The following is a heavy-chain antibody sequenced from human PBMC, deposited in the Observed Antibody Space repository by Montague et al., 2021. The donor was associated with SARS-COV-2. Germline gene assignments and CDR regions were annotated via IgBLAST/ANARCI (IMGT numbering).Heavy chain of an antibody. CDR3: ASQFAYLDYFDP. CDR2: IHHSGHT. D-gene: IGHD4-11*01. Sequence: SETLSLTCTVSGRSISTDHYWGWIWQPPGKALEWIGSIHHSGHTYYNSSFKSRLTISIDTSKNQYSLKLTPLTAADTAVYYCASQFAYLDYFDPWGQGTLVTVSS. CDR1: GRSISTDHY. V-gene: IGHV4-38-2*02. J-gene: IGHJ5*02.